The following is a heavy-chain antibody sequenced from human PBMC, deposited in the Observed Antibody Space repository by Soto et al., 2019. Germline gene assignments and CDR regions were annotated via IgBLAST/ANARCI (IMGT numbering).Heavy chain of an antibody. J-gene: IGHJ4*02. D-gene: IGHD6-19*01. V-gene: IGHV3-23*01. CDR1: GFTFSTNS. CDR3: AKDLGPGASGWYRYDY. CDR2: ISGSGGST. Sequence: GGSLRLSCVASGFTFSTNSMSWVRQAPGKGLEWVSAISGSGGSTYYADSVKGRFTISRDNSKNTLYLQMNSLRVEDTAIYYCAKDLGPGASGWYRYDYWGQGTLVTVSS.